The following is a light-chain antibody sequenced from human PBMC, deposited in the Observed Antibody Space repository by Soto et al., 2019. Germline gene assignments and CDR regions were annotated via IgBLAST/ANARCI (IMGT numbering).Light chain of an antibody. Sequence: QSVLTQPPSVSAAPGQKVSISCSGSSSNIANSDVSWYQQLPGTAPKLLIYDDYKRPSGIPDRFSGSKSGTSATLAITGLQTGDEAEYYCGAWDSSLSGVLFGGGTKLTVL. CDR2: DDY. V-gene: IGLV1-51*01. J-gene: IGLJ2*01. CDR3: GAWDSSLSGVL. CDR1: SSNIANSD.